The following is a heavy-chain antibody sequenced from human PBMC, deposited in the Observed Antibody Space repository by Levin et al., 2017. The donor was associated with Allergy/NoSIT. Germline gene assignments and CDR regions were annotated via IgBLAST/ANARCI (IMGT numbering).Heavy chain of an antibody. CDR1: GGSISSSSYY. Sequence: SETLSLTCTVSGGSISSSSYYWGWIRQPPGKGLEWIGSIYYSGSTYYNPSLKSRVTISVDTSKNQFSLKLSSVTAADTAVYYCARLGKYSSGGGYYFDYWGQGTLVTVSS. CDR3: ARLGKYSSGGGYYFDY. J-gene: IGHJ4*02. CDR2: IYYSGST. D-gene: IGHD6-19*01. V-gene: IGHV4-39*01.